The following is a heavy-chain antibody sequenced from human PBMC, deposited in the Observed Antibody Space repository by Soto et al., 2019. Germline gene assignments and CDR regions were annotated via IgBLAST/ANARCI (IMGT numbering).Heavy chain of an antibody. CDR3: ARLYSLAGMDV. CDR1: GFTFSTYG. D-gene: IGHD2-21*01. J-gene: IGHJ6*02. CDR2: IWYDVSHK. Sequence: QVQLVESGGGVVQPGRSLRLSCAASGFTFSTYGMHWVRQAPGKGLEWVAVIWYDVSHKYYADSVKGRFTISRDNSKNTLFLQMNILRAEDTAVEYCARLYSLAGMDVWGQGTTVTVSS. V-gene: IGHV3-33*01.